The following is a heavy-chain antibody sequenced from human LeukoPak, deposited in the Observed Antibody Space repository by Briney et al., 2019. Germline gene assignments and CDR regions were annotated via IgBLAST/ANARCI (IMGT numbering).Heavy chain of an antibody. CDR3: ARRGRGYDFWSGYYYYFDY. D-gene: IGHD3-3*01. CDR1: GFTFSSYW. Sequence: GGSLRLSCAASGFTFSSYWMNWVRQAPGKGLEWVSFISSSSSYIYYADSVKGRFTISRDNSKNTLYLQMNSLRAEDTAVYYCARRGRGYDFWSGYYYYFDYWGQGTLVTVSS. CDR2: ISSSSSYI. V-gene: IGHV3-21*01. J-gene: IGHJ4*02.